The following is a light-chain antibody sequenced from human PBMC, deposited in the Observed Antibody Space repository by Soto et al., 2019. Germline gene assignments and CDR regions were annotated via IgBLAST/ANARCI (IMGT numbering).Light chain of an antibody. CDR1: QTVSSN. CDR3: QQYNNWPRA. V-gene: IGKV3-15*01. J-gene: IGKJ1*01. Sequence: EIVMTQSPATLSVSPGERATLSCRASQTVSSNLAWYQQKPGQAPRLLIFGASTRATGVPARFSGSGPGTEFTLTISSLQSEDFAVDYCQQYNNWPRAFGQGAKVEIK. CDR2: GAS.